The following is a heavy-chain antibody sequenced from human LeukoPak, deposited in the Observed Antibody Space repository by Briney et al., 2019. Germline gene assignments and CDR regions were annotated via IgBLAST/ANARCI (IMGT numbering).Heavy chain of an antibody. CDR3: ARDPAEVAATADAFDI. CDR1: GFTFSSYS. J-gene: IGHJ3*02. CDR2: INSSSSTI. V-gene: IGHV3-48*04. Sequence: GGSLRLSCAASGFTFSSYSMNWVRQAPGKGLEWVSYINSSSSTIYYADSVKGRFTISRDNAKNSLYLQMNSLRAEDTAVYYCARDPAEVAATADAFDIWGQGTMVTVSS. D-gene: IGHD2-15*01.